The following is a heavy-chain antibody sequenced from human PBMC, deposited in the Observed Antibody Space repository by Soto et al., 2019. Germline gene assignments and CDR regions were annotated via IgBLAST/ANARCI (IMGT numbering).Heavy chain of an antibody. V-gene: IGHV4-31*03. CDR3: ARRLYYDSSGFEGGGMDV. CDR1: GGSISSGGYY. D-gene: IGHD3-22*01. CDR2: IYYSGST. J-gene: IGHJ6*02. Sequence: SETLSLTCTVSGGSISSGGYYWNWIRQHPGKGLEWIGYIYYSGSTYYNPSLKSRVTISVDTSKNQFSLKLSSVTAADTAVYYCARRLYYDSSGFEGGGMDVWGQGTTVTVSS.